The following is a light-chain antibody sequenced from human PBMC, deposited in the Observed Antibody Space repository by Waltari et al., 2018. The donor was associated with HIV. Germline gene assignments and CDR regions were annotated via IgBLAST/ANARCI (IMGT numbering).Light chain of an antibody. CDR1: SSDVGAYNY. Sequence: QSALTQPPSASGSPGQPVTISRTGTSSDVGAYNYVSWFQQHPGKAPKLMIYDVTKRPSGVPDRFSGSKSGNTASLTVSGLQAEDEADYYCASHAGSKDVFGGGTRLTVL. V-gene: IGLV2-8*01. CDR3: ASHAGSKDV. J-gene: IGLJ2*01. CDR2: DVT.